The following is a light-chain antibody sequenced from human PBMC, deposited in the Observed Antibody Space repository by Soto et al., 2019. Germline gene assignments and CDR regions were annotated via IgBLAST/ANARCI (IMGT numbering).Light chain of an antibody. J-gene: IGKJ4*01. Sequence: EIVMTQSPATLSVSPGERATLSCRASQSVSSNLAWYQQKPGQAPRLLIYGASTRATVIPARFSGSGSGTEFTRTFISLQSEDFAVYYCQQYNNWPPLTFGGGTKVEIK. V-gene: IGKV3-15*01. CDR1: QSVSSN. CDR3: QQYNNWPPLT. CDR2: GAS.